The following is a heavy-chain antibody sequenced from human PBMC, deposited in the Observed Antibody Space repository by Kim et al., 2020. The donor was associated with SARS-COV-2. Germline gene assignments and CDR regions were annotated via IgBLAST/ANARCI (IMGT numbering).Heavy chain of an antibody. CDR3: GRHPRSPGGDTRFDP. CDR2: IYYSGSY. CDR1: GGSISSFAYT. J-gene: IGHJ5*02. D-gene: IGHD2-21*02. Sequence: SESLSLTCTVSGGSISSFAYTWNWIRQHPGKGLEWFGYIYYSGSYYYNPSLKRLVIITVAPSENQFPLKLSSVTAADTAEYYCGRHPRSPGGDTRFDP. V-gene: IGHV4-31*01.